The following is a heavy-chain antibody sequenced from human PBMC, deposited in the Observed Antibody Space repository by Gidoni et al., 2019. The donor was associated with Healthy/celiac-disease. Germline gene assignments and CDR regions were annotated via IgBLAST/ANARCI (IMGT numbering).Heavy chain of an antibody. Sequence: QVQLVESGGGVVQPGRSLRLSCAASGFTFSSYGMHWVRQAPGKGLEWVAVISYDGSNKYYADSVKGRFTISRDNSKNTLYLQMNSLRAEDTAVYYCAKGSMRGGYSGYAPALYYYGMDVWGQGTTVTVSS. CDR2: ISYDGSNK. J-gene: IGHJ6*02. V-gene: IGHV3-30*18. CDR1: GFTFSSYG. D-gene: IGHD5-12*01. CDR3: AKGSMRGGYSGYAPALYYYGMDV.